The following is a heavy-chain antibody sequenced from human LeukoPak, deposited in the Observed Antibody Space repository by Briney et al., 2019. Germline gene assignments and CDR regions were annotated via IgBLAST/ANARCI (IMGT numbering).Heavy chain of an antibody. Sequence: ASVNVSCTASGGTFSSYAISWVRQAPGQGLEWMGWISAYNGNTNYAQKLQGRVTMTTDTSTSTAYMELRSLRSDDTAVYYCARTYYDFWSGYYLPYYFDYWGQGTLVTVSS. V-gene: IGHV1-18*01. CDR2: ISAYNGNT. D-gene: IGHD3-3*01. J-gene: IGHJ4*02. CDR3: ARTYYDFWSGYYLPYYFDY. CDR1: GGTFSSYA.